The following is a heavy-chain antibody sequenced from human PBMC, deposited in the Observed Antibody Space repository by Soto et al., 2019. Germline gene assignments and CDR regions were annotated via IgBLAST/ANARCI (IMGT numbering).Heavy chain of an antibody. CDR2: IRSEAYGGTT. CDR3: TRDLPSGHCSSTSCYYYYYYGMDV. Sequence: GSLRLSCTASGFTFGDYAMSWFRQAPGKGLEWVGFIRSEAYGGTTEYAASVKGRFTISRDDSKSIAYLQMNSLKTEDTAVYYCTRDLPSGHCSSTSCYYYYYYGMDVWGQGTTVTVSS. J-gene: IGHJ6*02. D-gene: IGHD2-2*01. V-gene: IGHV3-49*03. CDR1: GFTFGDYA.